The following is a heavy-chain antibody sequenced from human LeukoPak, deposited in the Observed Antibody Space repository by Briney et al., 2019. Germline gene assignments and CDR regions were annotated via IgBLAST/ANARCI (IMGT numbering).Heavy chain of an antibody. CDR3: AKEFYYGSGSAGWFDP. CDR1: GFTFSSYG. CDR2: IRYDGSNK. D-gene: IGHD3-10*01. V-gene: IGHV3-30*02. J-gene: IGHJ5*02. Sequence: SGGSLRLSCAAAGFTFSSYGMYWVRQAPGKGLEWVTFIRYDGSNKYYEESVKGRFTISRDNSKNTVYLQMNSLRVEDTAVYYCAKEFYYGSGSAGWFDPWGQGTLVTVSS.